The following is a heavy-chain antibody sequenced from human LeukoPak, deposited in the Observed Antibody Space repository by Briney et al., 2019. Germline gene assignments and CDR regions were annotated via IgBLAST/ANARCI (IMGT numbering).Heavy chain of an antibody. D-gene: IGHD5-12*01. CDR3: ARSSRGGGYDYPDY. Sequence: SETLSLTCTVSGGSISSSSYYWGWIRQPPGKGLEWIGSISYSGSTHYNPSLKSRVTISVDTSKNQFSLRLSSVTAADTAVYYCARSSRGGGYDYPDYWGQGTLVTVSS. V-gene: IGHV4-39*07. J-gene: IGHJ4*02. CDR2: ISYSGST. CDR1: GGSISSSSYY.